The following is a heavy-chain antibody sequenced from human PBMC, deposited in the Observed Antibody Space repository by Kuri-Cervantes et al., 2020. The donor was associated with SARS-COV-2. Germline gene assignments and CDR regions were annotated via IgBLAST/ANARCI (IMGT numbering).Heavy chain of an antibody. D-gene: IGHD6-13*01. CDR2: TYYSGST. CDR1: GGSVSSGSYY. V-gene: IGHV4-61*01. Sequence: SETLSLTCTVSGGSVSSGSYYWSWIRQPPGKGLEWIGYTYYSGSTNYNPSLKSRVTISVDTSKNQFSLKLSSVTAADTAVYYCVQVDIAAAGTNYYYYMDVWGKGTTVTVSS. J-gene: IGHJ6*03. CDR3: VQVDIAAAGTNYYYYMDV.